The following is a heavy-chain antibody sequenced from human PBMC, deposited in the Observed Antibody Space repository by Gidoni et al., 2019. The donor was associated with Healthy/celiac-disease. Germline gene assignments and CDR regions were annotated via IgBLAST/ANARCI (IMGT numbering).Heavy chain of an antibody. D-gene: IGHD3-22*01. J-gene: IGHJ6*02. V-gene: IGHV1-8*01. Sequence: QVQLVQSGAEVKKPGASVKVSCKASGYTFTSYDINWVRQATGQGLEWMGWMNPNSGNTGYAQKFQGRVTMTRNTSISTAYMELSSLRSEDTAVYYCARVAVVIFNPSVRDYYGMDVWGQGTTVTVSS. CDR2: MNPNSGNT. CDR3: ARVAVVIFNPSVRDYYGMDV. CDR1: GYTFTSYD.